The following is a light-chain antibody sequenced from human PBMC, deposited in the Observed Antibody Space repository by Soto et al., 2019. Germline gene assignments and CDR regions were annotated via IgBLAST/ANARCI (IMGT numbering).Light chain of an antibody. CDR1: QSVSNN. CDR2: GAS. V-gene: IGKV3-15*01. J-gene: IGKJ4*01. Sequence: EIVMTQSPATLSVSPGDRATLSCRASQSVSNNLAWYQQKPGQAPRLLIYGASTRATGFPARFSGSGSGTEFTLSISSLQSEDFAVYYCQQYHKWPLTFGGGTQVDIK. CDR3: QQYHKWPLT.